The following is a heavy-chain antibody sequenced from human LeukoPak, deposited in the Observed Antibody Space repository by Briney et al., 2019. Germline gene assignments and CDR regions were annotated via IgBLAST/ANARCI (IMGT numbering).Heavy chain of an antibody. Sequence: GGSLRLSCAASGFTFSSYDVSWVRQAPGKGLEWVSAISGSGDRTHYADSVKGRFTISRDNSKNTLYLQINSLRAEDTAVYYCAKPSSGNYPPTGYWGQGTLDTVSS. V-gene: IGHV3-23*01. CDR3: AKPSSGNYPPTGY. D-gene: IGHD1-26*01. CDR2: ISGSGDRT. CDR1: GFTFSSYD. J-gene: IGHJ4*02.